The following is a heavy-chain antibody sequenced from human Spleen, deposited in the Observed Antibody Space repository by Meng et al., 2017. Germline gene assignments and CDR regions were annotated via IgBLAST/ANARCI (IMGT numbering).Heavy chain of an antibody. CDR3: ARDLNWVVWDF. CDR2: INDDGSAT. Sequence: EVALVGSGGGLIQPGGSLRLSCAASGFTFSAYNMHWVRQAPGKGLVWVSRINDDGSATTYTDSVKGRFAISRDNARDTLYLQMDSLRAEDTAVYYCARDLNWVVWDFWGQGTLVTVSS. V-gene: IGHV3-74*01. D-gene: IGHD3/OR15-3a*01. CDR1: GFTFSAYN. J-gene: IGHJ4*02.